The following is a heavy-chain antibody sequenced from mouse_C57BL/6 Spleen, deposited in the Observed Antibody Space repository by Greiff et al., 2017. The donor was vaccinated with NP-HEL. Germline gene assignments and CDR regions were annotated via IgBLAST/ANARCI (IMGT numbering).Heavy chain of an antibody. V-gene: IGHV1-54*01. CDR2: INPGSGGT. CDR3: AREGVYDYDEGGAMDY. D-gene: IGHD2-4*01. CDR1: GYAFTNYL. J-gene: IGHJ4*01. Sequence: QVHVKQSGAELVRPGTSVKVSCKASGYAFTNYLIEWVKQRPGQGLEWIGVINPGSGGTNYNEKFKGKATLTADKSSSTAYMQLSSLTSEDSAVYFCAREGVYDYDEGGAMDYWGQGTSVTVSS.